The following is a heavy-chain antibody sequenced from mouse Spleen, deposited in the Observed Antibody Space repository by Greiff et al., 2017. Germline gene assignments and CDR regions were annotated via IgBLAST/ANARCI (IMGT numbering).Heavy chain of an antibody. V-gene: IGHV1-42*01. CDR3: ARSGTGPVDY. D-gene: IGHD4-1*01. J-gene: IGHJ2*01. Sequence: EVKLVESGPELVKPGASVKISCKASGYSFTGYYMNWVKQSPEKSLEWIGEINPSTGGTTYNQKFKAKATLTVDKSSSTAYMQLKSLTSEDSAVYYCARSGTGPVDYWGQGTTLTVSS. CDR2: INPSTGGT. CDR1: GYSFTGYY.